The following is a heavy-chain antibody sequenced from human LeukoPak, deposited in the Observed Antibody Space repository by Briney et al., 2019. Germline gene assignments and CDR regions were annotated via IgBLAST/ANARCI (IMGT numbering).Heavy chain of an antibody. D-gene: IGHD4-17*01. CDR1: GFTFSSYW. V-gene: IGHV3-74*01. CDR3: ARIRGSMTTRDFDY. J-gene: IGHJ4*02. Sequence: GGSLRLSCAATGFTFSSYWMHWVRQAPGKGLVWVSRINSDGSSTSYEDSVKGRFTISRDNAKNTLYLQMNSLRAEDTAVYYCARIRGSMTTRDFDYWGQGTLVTVSS. CDR2: INSDGSST.